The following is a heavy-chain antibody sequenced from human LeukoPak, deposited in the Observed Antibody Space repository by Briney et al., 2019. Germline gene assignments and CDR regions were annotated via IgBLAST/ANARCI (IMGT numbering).Heavy chain of an antibody. Sequence: GGSLRLSCAASGFTFSDYYMSWIRQAPGKGLEWVSYISSSSSYTNYADSVKGRFTISRDKAKNSLYLQMNSLRAEDTAVYYCARDLYNMAKDYYYGMDVWGQGTTVTVSS. CDR2: ISSSSSYT. D-gene: IGHD2-2*02. CDR3: ARDLYNMAKDYYYGMDV. V-gene: IGHV3-11*05. J-gene: IGHJ6*02. CDR1: GFTFSDYY.